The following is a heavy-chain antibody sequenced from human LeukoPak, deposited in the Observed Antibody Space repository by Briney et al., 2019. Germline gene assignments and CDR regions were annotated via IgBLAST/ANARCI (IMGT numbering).Heavy chain of an antibody. Sequence: GASVKVSCKASGYTFTSYGISWVRQAPGQGLEWMGWISAYNGNTNYAQKLQGRVTMTTDTSTSTAYMELRSLRSDDTAVYYCARDQLVDYDRSGYYSGASYWGQGTLVTVSS. CDR3: ARDQLVDYDRSGYYSGASY. D-gene: IGHD3-22*01. J-gene: IGHJ4*02. CDR1: GYTFTSYG. CDR2: ISAYNGNT. V-gene: IGHV1-18*01.